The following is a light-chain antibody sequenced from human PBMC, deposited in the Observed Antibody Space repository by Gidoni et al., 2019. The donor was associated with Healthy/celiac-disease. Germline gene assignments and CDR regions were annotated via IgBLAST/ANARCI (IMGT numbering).Light chain of an antibody. Sequence: DIVMTQSPDSLSGSLGERATINYLAWYQQKPGQPPKLLIYWASPREAGVPDRCSGRGAGTDFTITSSSLQAEDVADYYCQKYYSTPPTFXXXTKVEIK. V-gene: IGKV4-1*01. CDR2: WAS. CDR3: QKYYSTPPT. J-gene: IGKJ1*01.